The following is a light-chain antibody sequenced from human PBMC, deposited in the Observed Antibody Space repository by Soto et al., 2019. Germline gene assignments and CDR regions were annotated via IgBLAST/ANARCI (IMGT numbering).Light chain of an antibody. V-gene: IGKV3-15*01. J-gene: IGKJ1*01. CDR3: QDYDDWPTWT. CDR2: GAS. Sequence: EIVMTQSPATLSVSPGERATLSCRARQSVSSNLAWYQQKPGQAPRLLISGASMRAPGIPARFSGSGSGTEFTLVISSLQYEDIAVYYCQDYDDWPTWTFGQGTKVEIK. CDR1: QSVSSN.